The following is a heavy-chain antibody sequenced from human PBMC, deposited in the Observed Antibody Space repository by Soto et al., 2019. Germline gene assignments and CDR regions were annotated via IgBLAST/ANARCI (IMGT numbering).Heavy chain of an antibody. V-gene: IGHV1-69*08. CDR2: IIPILGIA. CDR3: ARDVDGSSPKSGY. D-gene: IGHD6-6*01. J-gene: IGHJ4*02. CDR1: GGTFSSYT. Sequence: QVQLVQSGAEVKKPGSSVKVSCKASGGTFSSYTISWVRQAPGQGLEWMGRIIPILGIANYAQKFQGRVTITADKSTSTAYMELSSLRAEDTAVYYCARDVDGSSPKSGYWGQGTLVTVSS.